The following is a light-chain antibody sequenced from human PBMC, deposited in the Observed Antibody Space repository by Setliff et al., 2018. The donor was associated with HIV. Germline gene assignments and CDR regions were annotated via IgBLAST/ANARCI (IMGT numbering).Light chain of an antibody. Sequence: QSVLTQPASVSGSPGQSITISCTGTSSDVGNYNLVSWYQHHPGTAPKLIIFEVNKRPSGVSNRFSGSKSGSTASLAISGLQADDEGDYYCCSYAGTDTFVVFGTGTKVTVL. J-gene: IGLJ1*01. CDR2: EVN. CDR1: SSDVGNYNL. V-gene: IGLV2-23*02. CDR3: CSYAGTDTFVV.